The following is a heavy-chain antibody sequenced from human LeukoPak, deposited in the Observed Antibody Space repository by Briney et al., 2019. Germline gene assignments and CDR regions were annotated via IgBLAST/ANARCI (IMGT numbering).Heavy chain of an antibody. J-gene: IGHJ4*02. CDR2: ISSSSSTI. V-gene: IGHV3-48*01. CDR1: GFTFSNYN. D-gene: IGHD3-10*01. Sequence: GGSLRLSCAASGFTFSNYNMNWVRQAPGKGLEWVSYISSSSSTIYYADSVKGRFTISRDNAKNSLYLQMNSLRAEDTAVYYCARDHYYGSGSSYKDYWGQGNLVTVSS. CDR3: ARDHYYGSGSSYKDY.